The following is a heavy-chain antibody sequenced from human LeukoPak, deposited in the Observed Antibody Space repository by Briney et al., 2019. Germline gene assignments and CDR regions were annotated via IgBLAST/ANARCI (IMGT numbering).Heavy chain of an antibody. V-gene: IGHV3-23*01. Sequence: GGSLRLSCAASGFTFSSYAMSWVRQAPGKGLEWVSAISGSGGSTYYADSVKGRFTISRDNSKNTLYLQMNSLRAEDTAVYYCAKVGSLVVVPAAWAFDIWGQGTMVTVSS. CDR3: AKVGSLVVVPAAWAFDI. CDR2: ISGSGGST. D-gene: IGHD2-2*01. CDR1: GFTFSSYA. J-gene: IGHJ3*02.